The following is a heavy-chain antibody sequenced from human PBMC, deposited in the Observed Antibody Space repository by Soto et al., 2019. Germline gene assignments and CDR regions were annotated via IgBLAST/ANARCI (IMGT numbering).Heavy chain of an antibody. J-gene: IGHJ4*02. D-gene: IGHD6-19*01. CDR3: ARVLQWSTPDY. CDR1: GYSFTGYG. Sequence: QVQLVQSGAEVKKPGASVNLSCKASGYSFTGYGISWVRQAPGQGLEWMGWISGYNGHIDYAQKFQGRVSMTTDTSTNTAYMEMRSLRSDDTAKYYCARVLQWSTPDYWGQGSLVTVSS. CDR2: ISGYNGHI. V-gene: IGHV1-18*01.